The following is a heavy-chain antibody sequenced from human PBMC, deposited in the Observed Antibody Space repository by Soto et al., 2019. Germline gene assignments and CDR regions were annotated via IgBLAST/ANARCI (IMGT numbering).Heavy chain of an antibody. D-gene: IGHD3-3*01. Sequence: QVQLVASGGGVVQPGRSLRLSCAASGFTFSSYAMHWVRQAPGKGLEWVAVISYDGSNKYYADSVKGRFTISRDNSKNTLYLQMNRLRAEDTAVYYCARGPDLGRLEWLLSYYFDYWGQGTLVTVSS. CDR1: GFTFSSYA. CDR2: ISYDGSNK. V-gene: IGHV3-30-3*01. J-gene: IGHJ4*02. CDR3: ARGPDLGRLEWLLSYYFDY.